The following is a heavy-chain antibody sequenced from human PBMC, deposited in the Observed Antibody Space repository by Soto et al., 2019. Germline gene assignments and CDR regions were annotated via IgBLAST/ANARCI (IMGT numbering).Heavy chain of an antibody. CDR3: ARKGPWGVIIYFDY. CDR2: MNPNSGNT. D-gene: IGHD3-10*01. V-gene: IGHV1-8*01. CDR1: GYTFTIYD. Sequence: GASVKVSCKASGYTFTIYDINWVRQATGQGLEWMGWMNPNSGNTGYAQKFQGRVTMTRNTSISTAYTELSSLRSEDTAVYYCARKGPWGVIIYFDYWGQGTLVTVSS. J-gene: IGHJ4*02.